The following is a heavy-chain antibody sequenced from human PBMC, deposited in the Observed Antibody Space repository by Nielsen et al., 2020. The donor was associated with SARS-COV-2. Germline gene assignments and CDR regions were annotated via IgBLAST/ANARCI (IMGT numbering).Heavy chain of an antibody. CDR1: GYTFTSYY. CDR2: INPSGGST. CDR3: ARMGVSMVRGVTPTNYYYYYYGMDV. Sequence: ASVKVSCKASGYTFTSYYMHWLRQAPGQGLEWMGIINPSGGSTSYAQKFQGRVTMTRDTSTSTVYMELSSLRSEDTAVYYCARMGVSMVRGVTPTNYYYYYYGMDVWGQGTTVTVSS. V-gene: IGHV1-46*01. J-gene: IGHJ6*02. D-gene: IGHD3-10*01.